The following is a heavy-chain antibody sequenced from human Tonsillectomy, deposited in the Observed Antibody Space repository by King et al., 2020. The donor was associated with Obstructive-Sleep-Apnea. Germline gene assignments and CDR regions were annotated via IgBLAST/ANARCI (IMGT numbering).Heavy chain of an antibody. CDR3: VGGNGWFLDY. Sequence: VQLVESGGGLVQPGGSLRLSCAASGFTFSSCWMNWVRQAPGKGLEWVANIKQDGSDKHYVDSVKGRFTISRDNARKSLSLEMNSLRAEDTAIYYCVGGNGWFLDYWGQGSLVTVSS. D-gene: IGHD6-19*01. CDR2: IKQDGSDK. CDR1: GFTFSSCW. V-gene: IGHV3-7*03. J-gene: IGHJ4*02.